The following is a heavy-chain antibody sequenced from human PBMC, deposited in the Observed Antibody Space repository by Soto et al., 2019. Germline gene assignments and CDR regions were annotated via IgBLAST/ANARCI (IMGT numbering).Heavy chain of an antibody. V-gene: IGHV3-7*01. CDR2: IKEDGSDT. D-gene: IGHD2-15*01. J-gene: IGHJ3*02. CDR3: ARSRGWRDTFDI. Sequence: EVHLVESGGGLVQPGGSLRLSCAASGFTFSSYWMSWVRQAPRKVLEWVANIKEDGSDTYYVDSVKGRFTISRDNAKNSLYLEMNSLRGEDTAVYYCARSRGWRDTFDIWGQGTMVTVSS. CDR1: GFTFSSYW.